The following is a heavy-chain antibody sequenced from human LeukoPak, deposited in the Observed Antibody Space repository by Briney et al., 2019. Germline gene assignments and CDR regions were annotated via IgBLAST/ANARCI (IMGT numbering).Heavy chain of an antibody. Sequence: SETLSLTCTVSGGSISSSSYYWGWIRQPPGKGLEWIGSIYYSGSTYYNPSLKSRVTISVDTSKTQFSLKLSSVTAADTAVYYCARHSPLYYDFWSGYSGSYYFDHWGQGTLVTVSS. J-gene: IGHJ4*02. V-gene: IGHV4-39*01. CDR3: ARHSPLYYDFWSGYSGSYYFDH. CDR2: IYYSGST. D-gene: IGHD3-3*01. CDR1: GGSISSSSYY.